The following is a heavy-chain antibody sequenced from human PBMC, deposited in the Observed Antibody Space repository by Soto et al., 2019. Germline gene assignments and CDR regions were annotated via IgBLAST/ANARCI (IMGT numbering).Heavy chain of an antibody. D-gene: IGHD3-10*01. CDR1: GGSISSYY. Sequence: QVQLQESGPGLVKPSETLSLTCTVSGGSISSYYWSWIRQPPGKGLEWIGCIYYSGNTDYNPSLKRRVTISADTSNNQFSLKLTSVSAADTAVYYCARAKYYSSGSFHYWGQGTLVTVSS. CDR2: IYYSGNT. J-gene: IGHJ4*02. CDR3: ARAKYYSSGSFHY. V-gene: IGHV4-59*01.